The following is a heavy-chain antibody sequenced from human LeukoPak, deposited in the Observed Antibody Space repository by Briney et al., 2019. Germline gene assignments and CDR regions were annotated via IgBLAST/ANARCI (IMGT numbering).Heavy chain of an antibody. J-gene: IGHJ4*02. CDR2: IDPSDSYT. Sequence: GESLKISCKGSGYSFTKYWIGWVRQMPGKGLEWMGRIDPSDSYTMYSPSFQGHVTISADKSISTAYLQWSSLKASDSAMYYCARVLGYSYGWNYWGQGTLVTVSS. CDR3: ARVLGYSYGWNY. V-gene: IGHV5-10-1*01. D-gene: IGHD5-18*01. CDR1: GYSFTKYW.